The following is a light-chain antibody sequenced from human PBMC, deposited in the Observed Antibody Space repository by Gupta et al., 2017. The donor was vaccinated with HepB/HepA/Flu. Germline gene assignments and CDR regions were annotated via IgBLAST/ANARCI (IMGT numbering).Light chain of an antibody. V-gene: IGKV3-20*01. CDR2: GAS. J-gene: IGKJ4*01. Sequence: EIVLTQSPGTLSLSPGERATLSCRASQSVSSDYLAWYQQKPGQTPRLLIYGASRRATGIPDRFSGSGSGTDFTLTISRLEPEDFAVYYCQQDGSSPPLTFGGGTKVEI. CDR3: QQDGSSPPLT. CDR1: QSVSSDY.